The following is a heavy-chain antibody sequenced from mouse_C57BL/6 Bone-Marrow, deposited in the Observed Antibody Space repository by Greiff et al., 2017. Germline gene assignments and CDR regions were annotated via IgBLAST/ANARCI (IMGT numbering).Heavy chain of an antibody. V-gene: IGHV1-19*01. J-gene: IGHJ2*01. Sequence: SGPVLVKPGASVKMSCKASGYTFTDYYMNWVKQSHGKSLEWIGAFNPYNGGTSYNEKFKGKATLTVDKSSSTAYMELNSLTSEDSAVYYCVPIPLLLDYWGQGTTLTVSS. CDR2: FNPYNGGT. CDR1: GYTFTDYY. D-gene: IGHD1-1*01. CDR3: VPIPLLLDY.